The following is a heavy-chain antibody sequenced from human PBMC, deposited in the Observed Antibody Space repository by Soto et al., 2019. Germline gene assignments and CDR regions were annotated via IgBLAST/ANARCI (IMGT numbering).Heavy chain of an antibody. D-gene: IGHD3-10*01. CDR3: ATVRGVTGKDYYDEMDV. CDR1: GYSYTSYG. V-gene: IGHV1-18*01. Sequence: SVKVSCETSGYSYTSYGISWVRQAPGQGLEWMGWISAYNGNTNYAQKLQGRVTMTTDTSTSTAYMELNSLRVEDTAVYYCATVRGVTGKDYYDEMDVWGQGTTVTVSS. J-gene: IGHJ6*02. CDR2: ISAYNGNT.